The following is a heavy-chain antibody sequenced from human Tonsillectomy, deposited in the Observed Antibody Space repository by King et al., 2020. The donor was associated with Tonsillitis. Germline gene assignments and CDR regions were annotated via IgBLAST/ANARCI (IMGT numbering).Heavy chain of an antibody. J-gene: IGHJ6*03. D-gene: IGHD3-22*01. CDR1: GFNFDDYG. CDR3: TRENLGGYPYYYYYMDV. V-gene: IGHV3-20*04. CDR2: INWNGGSP. Sequence: DVQLVESGGGVVRPGGSLRLSCAASGFNFDDYGMSWVRQAPGKGLEWVSGINWNGGSPGYADSVKGRFTISRDNAKNSLYLQMHILRPEDTALYYCTRENLGGYPYYYYYMDVWGKGTTVTVSS.